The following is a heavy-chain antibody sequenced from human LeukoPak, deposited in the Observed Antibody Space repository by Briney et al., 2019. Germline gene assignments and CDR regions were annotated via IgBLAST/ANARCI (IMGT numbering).Heavy chain of an antibody. V-gene: IGHV3-7*01. CDR3: ARDGLVVPAAIHYFDY. Sequence: PGGSLRLSCAASGFTFSSCWMSWVRQAPGKGLEWVANIKQDGSEKYYVDSVKGRFTISRDNAKNSLYLQMNSLRAEDTAVYYCARDGLVVPAAIHYFDYWGQGTLVTVSS. CDR1: GFTFSSCW. CDR2: IKQDGSEK. J-gene: IGHJ4*02. D-gene: IGHD2-2*01.